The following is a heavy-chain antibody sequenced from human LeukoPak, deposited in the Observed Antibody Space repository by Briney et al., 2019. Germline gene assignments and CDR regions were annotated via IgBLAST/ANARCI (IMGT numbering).Heavy chain of an antibody. J-gene: IGHJ4*02. V-gene: IGHV3-9*01. CDR1: GFTFDDYA. CDR3: ARSLSSRFSGPRRPYYFDY. Sequence: LTGGSLRLSCTVSGFTFDDYAMHWVRQAPGKGLEWVSGISWNSVTIGYADPVKGRFTISRDNAKNSLYLQMKSLRAEDTAVYYCARSLSSRFSGPRRPYYFDYWGQGTLVTVSS. CDR2: ISWNSVTI. D-gene: IGHD3-16*02.